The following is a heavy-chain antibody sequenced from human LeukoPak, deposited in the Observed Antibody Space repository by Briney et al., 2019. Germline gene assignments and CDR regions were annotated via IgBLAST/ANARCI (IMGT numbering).Heavy chain of an antibody. Sequence: GGSLRLSCAASGFTFSTYNMNWVRQAPGKGLEWVSAISGSASSTYYADSVKGRFTISRDNSKNTLYLQMNSLRAEDTALYYCAKDVSQGRLLSAAAATTAFDYWGQGTLVTVSS. D-gene: IGHD6-13*01. J-gene: IGHJ4*02. V-gene: IGHV3-23*01. CDR3: AKDVSQGRLLSAAAATTAFDY. CDR1: GFTFSTYN. CDR2: ISGSASST.